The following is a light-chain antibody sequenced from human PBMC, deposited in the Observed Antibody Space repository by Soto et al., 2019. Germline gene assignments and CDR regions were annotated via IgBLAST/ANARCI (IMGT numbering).Light chain of an antibody. CDR2: GAS. J-gene: IGKJ1*01. CDR3: KQYNNWPPA. Sequence: VMTQSPVTLAVSPGERATLSCRASQSVSSNLAWYQQKPGQGPRPLIYGASTRATGIPARFSGSGSGTHFPLTISRLQYEDFAVYYCKQYNNWPPAFGQGTKV. V-gene: IGKV3-15*01. CDR1: QSVSSN.